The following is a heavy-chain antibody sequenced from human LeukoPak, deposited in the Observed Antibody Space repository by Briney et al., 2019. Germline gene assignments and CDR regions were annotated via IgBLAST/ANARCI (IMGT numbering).Heavy chain of an antibody. CDR2: ISGSGGST. J-gene: IGHJ6*03. CDR3: AKASGYCSSTSCLYYYYMDV. CDR1: GFTFSSYA. Sequence: GGSLRLSCAASGFTFSSYAMSWVRQAPGKGLEWVSAISGSGGSTYYADSVKGRFTISRDNSKNMLYLQMNSLRAEDTAVYYCAKASGYCSSTSCLYYYYMDVWGKGTTVTVSS. D-gene: IGHD2-2*01. V-gene: IGHV3-23*01.